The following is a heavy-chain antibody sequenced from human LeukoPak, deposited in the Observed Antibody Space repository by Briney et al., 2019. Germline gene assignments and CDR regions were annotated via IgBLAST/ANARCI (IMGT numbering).Heavy chain of an antibody. J-gene: IGHJ5*02. D-gene: IGHD2-2*01. Sequence: SQTLSLTCTVSGGSISSGGYYWSWIRQHPGKGLEWIGYIYYSGSTYYNPSLKSRVTISVDTSKNQFSLKLSSVTAADTAVYYCAREGYCSSTSCYGNWFDPWGQGTLVTVSS. V-gene: IGHV4-31*03. CDR1: GGSISSGGYY. CDR2: IYYSGST. CDR3: AREGYCSSTSCYGNWFDP.